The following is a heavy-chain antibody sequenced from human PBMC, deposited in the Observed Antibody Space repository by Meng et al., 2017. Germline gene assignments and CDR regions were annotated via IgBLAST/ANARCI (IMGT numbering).Heavy chain of an antibody. CDR2: ISAYNGNT. D-gene: IGHD2-15*01. J-gene: IGHJ4*02. Sequence: ASVKVSCKASGYTFTSYGISWVRQAPGQGLEWMGWISAYNGNTNYAQKLQGRVTMTTDTSTSTAYMELRSLRSDDTAVYYCARYCSGGSRYRSFGYWGQGTLVTVSS. CDR3: ARYCSGGSRYRSFGY. V-gene: IGHV1-18*01. CDR1: GYTFTSYG.